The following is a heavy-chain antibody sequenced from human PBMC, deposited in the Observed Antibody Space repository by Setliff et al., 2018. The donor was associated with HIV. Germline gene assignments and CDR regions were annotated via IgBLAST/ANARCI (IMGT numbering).Heavy chain of an antibody. J-gene: IGHJ4*02. CDR2: IVVDSGLT. Sequence: SVKVSCKTSGFTSPNSAIQWVRQARGQRLEWIGWIVVDSGLTNYAQKFQERVTITRDMSANTAFMELRSLRSDDTAVYYCAADRDVWFGELVTWAQGTLVTVSS. V-gene: IGHV1-58*02. CDR1: GFTSPNSA. CDR3: AADRDVWFGELVT. D-gene: IGHD3-10*01.